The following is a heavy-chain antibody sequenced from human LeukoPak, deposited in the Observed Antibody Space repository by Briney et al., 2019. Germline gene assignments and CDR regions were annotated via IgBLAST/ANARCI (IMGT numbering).Heavy chain of an antibody. V-gene: IGHV4-59*08. Sequence: SETLSLTCAVYGGSFSGYYWSWIRQPPGKGLEWIRYIYYSGSTNYNPSLKSRVTISVDTSKNQFSLKLSSVTAADTAVYYCARPAYYYYGMDVWGQGTTVTVSS. CDR2: IYYSGST. J-gene: IGHJ6*02. CDR3: ARPAYYYYGMDV. CDR1: GGSFSGYY.